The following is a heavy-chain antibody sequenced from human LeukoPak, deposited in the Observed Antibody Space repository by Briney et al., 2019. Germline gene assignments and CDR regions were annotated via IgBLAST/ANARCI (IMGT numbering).Heavy chain of an antibody. J-gene: IGHJ6*02. CDR3: ARELQTDSSGWFEGYYYYYGMDV. D-gene: IGHD6-19*01. CDR2: IWYDGSNK. Sequence: PGGSLRLSCAASGFTFSSYGMHWVRHAPGKGLVWVAVIWYDGSNKYYADSVKGRFTISRDNSKNTLYLQMNSLRAEDTAVYYCARELQTDSSGWFEGYYYYYGMDVWGQGTTVTVSS. V-gene: IGHV3-33*01. CDR1: GFTFSSYG.